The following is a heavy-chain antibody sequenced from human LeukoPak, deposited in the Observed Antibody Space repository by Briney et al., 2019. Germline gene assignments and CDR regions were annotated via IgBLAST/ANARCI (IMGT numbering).Heavy chain of an antibody. V-gene: IGHV3-30*18. CDR1: GFTFSSYG. D-gene: IGHD6-19*01. Sequence: GRSLRLSCAASGFTFSSYGMHWVRQAPGKGLEWVAAISYDGSNKYYADSVKGRFTISRDNSKNTLYLQMNSLRAEDTAVYYCAKDLLPAFFSGPSNYWGQETLVTVSS. CDR2: ISYDGSNK. J-gene: IGHJ4*02. CDR3: AKDLLPAFFSGPSNY.